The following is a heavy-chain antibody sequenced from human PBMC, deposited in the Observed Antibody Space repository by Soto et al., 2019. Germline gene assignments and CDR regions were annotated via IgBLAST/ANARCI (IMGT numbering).Heavy chain of an antibody. Sequence: QLQLQESGPGLVKPSETLSLTCSVSDDSINSDKYYWGWIRQPPGKGLDWIGSNYYRGNAYYTPSLLTRVTISLDKSKSQFSLKLNSVTAADSAVYFCARLEGLATISDYWDFWGTGALVSVAS. D-gene: IGHD5-12*01. J-gene: IGHJ4*02. CDR1: DDSINSDKYY. V-gene: IGHV4-39*01. CDR2: NYYRGNA. CDR3: ARLEGLATISDYWDF.